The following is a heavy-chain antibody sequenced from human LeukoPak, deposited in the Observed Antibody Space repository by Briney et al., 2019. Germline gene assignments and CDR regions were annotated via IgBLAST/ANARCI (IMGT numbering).Heavy chain of an antibody. CDR2: ISGSGGST. CDR3: ARARFRVGLGYTADFDY. CDR1: GFTFSSYA. Sequence: GGSLRLSCAASGFTFSSYAMSWVRQAPGKGLEWVSAISGSGGSTYYADSVKGRFTISRDNSKNTLYLQMNSLRAEDTAVYYCARARFRVGLGYTADFDYWGQGTLVTVSS. J-gene: IGHJ4*02. V-gene: IGHV3-23*01. D-gene: IGHD1-26*01.